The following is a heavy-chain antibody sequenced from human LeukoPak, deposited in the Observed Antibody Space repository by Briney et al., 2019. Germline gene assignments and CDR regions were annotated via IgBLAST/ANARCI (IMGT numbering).Heavy chain of an antibody. D-gene: IGHD2-21*02. V-gene: IGHV1-2*02. CDR2: INPNSGGT. CDR3: ARGTYCGGDCIGN. J-gene: IGHJ4*02. CDR1: GDSFTGFY. Sequence: ASVKASCKASGDSFTGFYLHWVRQAPGHGLEWMGWINPNSGGTNYAQKFQGRVTMTRDTSISTAYMEMSRLRSDDTAVYYCARGTYCGGDCIGNWGQGTLVIVSS.